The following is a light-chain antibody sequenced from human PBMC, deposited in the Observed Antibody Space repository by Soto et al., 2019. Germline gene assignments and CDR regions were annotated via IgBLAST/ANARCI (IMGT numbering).Light chain of an antibody. CDR3: QQRSNWPPKYT. CDR2: DAS. J-gene: IGKJ2*01. Sequence: EIVLTQSTASLSLSPGERATLSYRASQSVSSYLAWYQQKPGQSPRLLIYDASNRATGIPARFSGSGSGTDFTLTISSREPEDFAVYYCQQRSNWPPKYTFGQGTKLEIK. V-gene: IGKV3-11*01. CDR1: QSVSSY.